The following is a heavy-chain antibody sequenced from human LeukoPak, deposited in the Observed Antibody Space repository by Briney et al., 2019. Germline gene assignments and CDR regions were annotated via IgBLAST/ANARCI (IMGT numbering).Heavy chain of an antibody. D-gene: IGHD1-26*01. CDR2: INPSGGST. Sequence: GASVKVSCKASGYTFTSYYMHWVRQAPGQGLEWMGIINPSGGSTSYAQKFQGRVTMTRDTSTSTVYMELSSLRSEDTVVYYCASSSGSSGPFDYWGQGTLVTVSS. CDR3: ASSSGSSGPFDY. CDR1: GYTFTSYY. J-gene: IGHJ4*02. V-gene: IGHV1-46*01.